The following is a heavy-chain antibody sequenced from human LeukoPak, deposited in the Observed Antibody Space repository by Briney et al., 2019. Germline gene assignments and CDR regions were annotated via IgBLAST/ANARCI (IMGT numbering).Heavy chain of an antibody. CDR2: IWYDGTNK. CDR3: AKDRGSYSTTADS. CDR1: GFTFSDYG. V-gene: IGHV3-33*06. Sequence: GRSLRLSCAASGFTFSDYGIHWVRQAPGKGLEWVAVIWYDGTNKYYGDSVKGQFTISRDNSKNTLYLQMNSLRAEDTAVYYCAKDRGSYSTTADSWGQGTLVTVSS. J-gene: IGHJ5*01. D-gene: IGHD1-26*01.